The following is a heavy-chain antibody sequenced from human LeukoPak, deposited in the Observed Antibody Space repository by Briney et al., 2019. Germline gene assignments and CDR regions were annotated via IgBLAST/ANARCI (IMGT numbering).Heavy chain of an antibody. CDR2: IKQDGSEK. D-gene: IGHD6-13*01. Sequence: PGGSLRLSCAASGFTFSSYWMSWVRQAPGKGLEWVANIKQDGSEKYYVDSVKGRFTISRDNSKNTLYLQMNSLRAEDTAVYYCARDLETYGYTSSWYSYFDYWGQGTLVTVSS. J-gene: IGHJ4*02. CDR3: ARDLETYGYTSSWYSYFDY. CDR1: GFTFSSYW. V-gene: IGHV3-7*01.